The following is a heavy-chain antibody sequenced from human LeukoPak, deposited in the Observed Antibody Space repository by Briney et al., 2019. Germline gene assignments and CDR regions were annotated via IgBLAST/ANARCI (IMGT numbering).Heavy chain of an antibody. Sequence: GGCLRLSCAASGFIFSNFDMHWVRQAPGKGLEYGSSIYAGGGSTYYAASVKGRFTISRDAVKDTLYLQMGSVRIEDTAVYYCARGGLESPWSGYNAPDFWGQGTLVAVSS. D-gene: IGHD3-3*01. CDR3: ARGGLESPWSGYNAPDF. V-gene: IGHV3-64*02. CDR2: IYAGGGST. CDR1: GFIFSNFD. J-gene: IGHJ4*02.